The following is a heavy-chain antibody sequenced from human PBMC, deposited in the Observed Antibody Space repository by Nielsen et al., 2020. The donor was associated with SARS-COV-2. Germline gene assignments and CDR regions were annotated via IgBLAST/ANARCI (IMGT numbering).Heavy chain of an antibody. J-gene: IGHJ5*02. CDR2: INPNSGGT. V-gene: IGHV1-2*02. CDR1: GYTFTGYY. Sequence: ASVKVSCKASGYTFTGYYMHWVRQAPGQGLEWMGWINPNSGGTNYAQKFQGRVTMTRDTSIGTAYMELSRLRSDDTAVYYCARSYSSGWYWFDPWGQGTLVTVSS. CDR3: ARSYSSGWYWFDP. D-gene: IGHD6-19*01.